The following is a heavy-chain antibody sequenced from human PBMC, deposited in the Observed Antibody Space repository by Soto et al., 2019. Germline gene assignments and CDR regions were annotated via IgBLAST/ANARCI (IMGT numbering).Heavy chain of an antibody. D-gene: IGHD2-15*01. V-gene: IGHV1-46*01. J-gene: IGHJ4*02. CDR3: ARLCSGGSCHSGY. Sequence: QVQLVQSGAEVKKPGASVKVSCKASGYTFTSYYMHWVRQAPGQGLEWMGIINPSGGSKSYEQKFQCRVTMTRNTSTSTVYMVLSIVRSEDTAVYYCARLCSGGSCHSGYWGQGTLVTVSS. CDR2: INPSGGSK. CDR1: GYTFTSYY.